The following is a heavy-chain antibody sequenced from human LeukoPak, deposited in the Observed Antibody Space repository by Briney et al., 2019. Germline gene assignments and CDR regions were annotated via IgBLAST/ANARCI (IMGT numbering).Heavy chain of an antibody. D-gene: IGHD3-10*01. Sequence: PSETLSLTCAVYGGSFSGYYWSWIRQPPGKELEWIGYIYYSGSTYYNPSLKSRVTISVDTSKNQFSLKLNSVTATDTAVYYCARHYGPWGQGTLVTVSS. CDR3: ARHYGP. CDR2: IYYSGST. CDR1: GGSFSGYY. J-gene: IGHJ4*02. V-gene: IGHV4-59*08.